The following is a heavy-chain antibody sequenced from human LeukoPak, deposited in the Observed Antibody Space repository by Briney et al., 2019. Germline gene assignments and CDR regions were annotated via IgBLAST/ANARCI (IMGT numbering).Heavy chain of an antibody. V-gene: IGHV1-2*02. CDR3: ARGKSGYSP. J-gene: IGHJ4*02. D-gene: IGHD3-3*01. Sequence: ASVKVSFKVSVYTFIENYLHWVRQAPGQGLEWMGLINPHTGAANYSHKFQGRVTMTRDTSISTAYMHLTRLKFDDTAIYYCARGKSGYSPWGQGTPVTVSS. CDR1: VYTFIENY. CDR2: INPHTGAA.